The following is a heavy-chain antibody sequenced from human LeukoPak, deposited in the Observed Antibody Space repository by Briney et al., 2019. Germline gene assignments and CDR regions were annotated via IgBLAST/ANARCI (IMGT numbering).Heavy chain of an antibody. D-gene: IGHD3-3*01. CDR1: GFTFSSYA. V-gene: IGHV3-23*01. J-gene: IGHJ4*02. CDR2: ISGSGGST. CDR3: AKDPTATILGVVITYYFDY. Sequence: PGGSLRLSCAASGFTFSSYAMSWVRQAPGKGLEWVSAISGSGGSTYYADSVKGRFTISRDNSKNTLYLQMNSLRAEDTAVYYCAKDPTATILGVVITYYFDYWGQGTLVTVSS.